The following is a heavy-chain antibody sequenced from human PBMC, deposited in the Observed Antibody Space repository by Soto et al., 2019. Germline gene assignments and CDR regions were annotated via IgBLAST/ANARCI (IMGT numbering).Heavy chain of an antibody. Sequence: QVQLVQSGAEVKKPGASVKVSCKASGYTFTGYYMHWVRQAPGQGLEWMGWINPTSGDTKYSQKFQGRVTMPRDTSISTVYMELTRLQSSDTVVYYCARDYNLGVDSWGQGTLVTVSS. V-gene: IGHV1-2*02. D-gene: IGHD3-10*01. CDR3: ARDYNLGVDS. CDR1: GYTFTGYY. CDR2: INPTSGDT. J-gene: IGHJ4*02.